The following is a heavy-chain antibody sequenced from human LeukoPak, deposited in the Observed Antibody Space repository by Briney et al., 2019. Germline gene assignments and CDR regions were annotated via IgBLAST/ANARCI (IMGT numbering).Heavy chain of an antibody. J-gene: IGHJ3*02. V-gene: IGHV3-23*01. CDR1: ELTLSNYV. D-gene: IGHD3-3*01. CDR3: AKGVSTYYDIWSGYGAFGI. Sequence: GGSLRLSCTASELTLSNYVMSWVRQAPGKGLEWVSGVSESGDSTYYADPVTGRVTISRDSSKNTLFLHMNSLRVEDTAVYFCAKGVSTYYDIWSGYGAFGIWGQGTMVTVSS. CDR2: VSESGDST.